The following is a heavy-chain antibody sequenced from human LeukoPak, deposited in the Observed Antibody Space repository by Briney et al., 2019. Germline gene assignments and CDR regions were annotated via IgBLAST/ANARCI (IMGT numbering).Heavy chain of an antibody. CDR1: GFTLSGRW. J-gene: IGHJ4*02. V-gene: IGHV3-74*01. Sequence: GGSLRLSCAASGFTLSGRWMYWVRQAPGNGLVLVSRINGDATSTTYGDSVKGRFTISRDNAKNTLYLHMNSLRGEDTAVYYCASGYSYGYYYLDFWGQGTLVTVSS. CDR2: INGDATST. CDR3: ASGYSYGYYYLDF. D-gene: IGHD5-18*01.